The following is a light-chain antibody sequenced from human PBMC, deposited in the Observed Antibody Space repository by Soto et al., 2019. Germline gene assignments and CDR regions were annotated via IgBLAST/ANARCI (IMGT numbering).Light chain of an antibody. CDR1: QEISGNF. V-gene: IGKV3-20*01. CDR3: PCQDYFRSRLYT. J-gene: IGKJ2*01. Sequence: IVLTQSPGILSLSPGDRATLSCRASQEISGNFLAWYQHKPGQAPRLLFYDVSNRAMDIPDRFSASGSGTDFTLTISRVEPEDFATYYCPCQDYFRSRLYTFGQGTNLEIK. CDR2: DVS.